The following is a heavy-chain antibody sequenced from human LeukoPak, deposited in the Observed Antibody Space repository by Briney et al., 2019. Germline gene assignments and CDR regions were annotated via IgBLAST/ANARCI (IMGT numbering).Heavy chain of an antibody. V-gene: IGHV1-69*05. CDR1: GGTFSSYA. CDR2: IIPIFGTA. J-gene: IGHJ4*02. Sequence: ASVKVSCKASGGTFSSYAISWVRQAPGQGLEWMGGIIPIFGTANYAQKFQGRVAITTDESTSTAYMELSSLRSEDTAVYYCARGTYSSGWYAMDYWGQGTLVTVSS. D-gene: IGHD6-19*01. CDR3: ARGTYSSGWYAMDY.